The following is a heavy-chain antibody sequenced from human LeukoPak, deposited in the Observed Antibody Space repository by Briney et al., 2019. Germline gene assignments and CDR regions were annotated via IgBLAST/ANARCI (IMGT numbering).Heavy chain of an antibody. Sequence: SVKVSCKASGGTFSSYAISWVRQAPGQGLEWMGRIIPIFGTANYAQKFKGRVTITADKSTSTAYMELSSLTSEDTAMYYCTGERGIAARDFDYWGQGTLVTVSS. D-gene: IGHD6-6*01. CDR1: GGTFSSYA. CDR3: TGERGIAARDFDY. CDR2: IIPIFGTA. J-gene: IGHJ4*02. V-gene: IGHV1-69*06.